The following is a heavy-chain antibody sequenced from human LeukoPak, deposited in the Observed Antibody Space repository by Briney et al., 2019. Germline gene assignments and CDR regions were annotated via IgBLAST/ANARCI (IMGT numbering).Heavy chain of an antibody. J-gene: IGHJ5*02. D-gene: IGHD4-17*01. Sequence: SETLSLTCTVSGVSLSSSSYYWGWIRQPPGKGLEWIGIIYYSGNTYYNPSLKSRVTISEDTSKNQFSLKLSSVTATDTAVYYCASLRSGTGTFDPWGQGTLVRVSS. V-gene: IGHV4-39*01. CDR2: IYYSGNT. CDR1: GVSLSSSSYY. CDR3: ASLRSGTGTFDP.